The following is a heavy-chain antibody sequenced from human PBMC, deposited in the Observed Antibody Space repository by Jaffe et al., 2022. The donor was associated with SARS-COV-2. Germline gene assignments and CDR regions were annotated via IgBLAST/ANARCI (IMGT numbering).Heavy chain of an antibody. Sequence: QVQLQQWGAGLLKPSETLSLTCAVYGGSFSGYYWSWIRQPPGKGLEWIGEINHSGSTNYNPSLKSRVTISVDTSKNQFSLKLSSVTAADTAVYYCARVSVDTILYGMDVWGQGTTVTVSS. CDR2: INHSGST. J-gene: IGHJ6*02. CDR3: ARVSVDTILYGMDV. CDR1: GGSFSGYY. V-gene: IGHV4-34*01. D-gene: IGHD5-18*01.